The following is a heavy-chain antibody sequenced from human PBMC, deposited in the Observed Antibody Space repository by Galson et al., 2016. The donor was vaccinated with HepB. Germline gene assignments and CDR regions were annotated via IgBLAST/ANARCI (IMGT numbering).Heavy chain of an antibody. CDR1: GITFGAYA. CDR2: MGNADDST. D-gene: IGHD3-3*01. J-gene: IGHJ4*02. CDR3: AKDLRFLEWLPISFDY. Sequence: SLRLSCAASGITFGAYAMSWVRQAPGKGLEWVSTMGNADDSTYYTDSVKGRFTISRHNSKNTLYLQMNSLRAEDTAVYYCAKDLRFLEWLPISFDYWGQGTLVTVSS. V-gene: IGHV3-23*01.